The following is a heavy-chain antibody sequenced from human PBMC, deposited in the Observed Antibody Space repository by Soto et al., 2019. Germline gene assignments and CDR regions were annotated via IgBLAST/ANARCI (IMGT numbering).Heavy chain of an antibody. J-gene: IGHJ6*02. CDR3: ALYYSGDSGSYYYYYGMDV. D-gene: IGHD1-26*01. Sequence: GGSLRLSCAASGFTFSSYAMSWVRQAPGKGLEWVSAISGSGGSTYYADSVKGRFTISRDNSKNTLYLQMNSLRAEDTAVYYCALYYSGDSGSYYYYYGMDVWGQGTTVTVSS. CDR2: ISGSGGST. V-gene: IGHV3-23*01. CDR1: GFTFSSYA.